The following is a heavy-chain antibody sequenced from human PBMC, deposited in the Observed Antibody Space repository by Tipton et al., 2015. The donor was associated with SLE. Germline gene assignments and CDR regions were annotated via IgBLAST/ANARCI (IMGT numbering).Heavy chain of an antibody. V-gene: IGHV4-59*01. Sequence: TLSLTCTVSGGSISSYYWSWIRQPPGKGLEWIGYIYYSGSTNYNPSLKSRVTISVDTSKNQFSLKLRSVTAADTAVYYCARAGTGVANTYWYFDPWGRGTLVTVSS. CDR3: ARAGTGVANTYWYFDP. CDR1: GGSISSYY. CDR2: IYYSGST. J-gene: IGHJ2*01. D-gene: IGHD5-12*01.